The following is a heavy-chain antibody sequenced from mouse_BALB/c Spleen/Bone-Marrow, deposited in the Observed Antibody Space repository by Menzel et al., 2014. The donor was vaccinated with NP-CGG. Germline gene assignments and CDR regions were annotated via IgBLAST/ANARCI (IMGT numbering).Heavy chain of an antibody. D-gene: IGHD1-1*01. V-gene: IGHV14-1*02. J-gene: IGHJ1*01. CDR3: ASGCYGSSPYWYFDV. CDR1: GFNIKDYY. CDR2: IDPENGNT. Sequence: EVQLQQSGAELVRPGALVKLSCKASGFNIKDYYMHWVKQRPEQGLEWIGWIDPENGNTIYDPKFQGKASITADTSSNTAYLQLSSLTSEDTAVYYCASGCYGSSPYWYFDVWGAGTTVTVSS.